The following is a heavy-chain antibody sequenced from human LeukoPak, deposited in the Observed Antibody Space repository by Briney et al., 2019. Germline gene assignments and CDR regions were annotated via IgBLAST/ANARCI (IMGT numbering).Heavy chain of an antibody. CDR2: ISSSGGGT. J-gene: IGHJ4*02. CDR3: AKAVALAGFYYFDY. D-gene: IGHD6-19*01. Sequence: GGSLRLSCAASGFTFSSYAMSWVRQAPGKGLEWVSAISSSGGGTYYADSVKGRFTISRDNSKNTLYLQMNSLRAEDTAVYYCAKAVALAGFYYFDYWGQGTLVTVSS. CDR1: GFTFSSYA. V-gene: IGHV3-23*01.